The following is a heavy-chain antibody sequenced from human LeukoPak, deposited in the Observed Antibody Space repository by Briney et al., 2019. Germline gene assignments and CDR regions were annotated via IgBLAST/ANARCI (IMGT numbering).Heavy chain of an antibody. CDR1: GFTFSSYA. J-gene: IGHJ4*02. Sequence: GGSLRLSCAASGFTFSSYAMSWVRQAPGKGLEWVSVISGSGGSTYYADSVKGRFTISRDNSKNTLYLQMNSLRAEDTAVYYCAKGRGATHQRKYFDYWGQGTLVTVSS. D-gene: IGHD1-26*01. CDR2: ISGSGGST. CDR3: AKGRGATHQRKYFDY. V-gene: IGHV3-23*01.